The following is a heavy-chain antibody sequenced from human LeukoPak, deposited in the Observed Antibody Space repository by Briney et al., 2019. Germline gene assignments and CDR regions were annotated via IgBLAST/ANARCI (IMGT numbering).Heavy chain of an antibody. D-gene: IGHD2-2*01. CDR3: ARGSSSSTSPHAFDI. CDR1: GGSISSGSYY. CDR2: IYTSGST. J-gene: IGHJ3*02. V-gene: IGHV4-61*02. Sequence: SQTLSLTCTVSGGSISSGSYYWSWIRQPAGKGLEWIGRIYTSGSTNHNPSLKSRVTISVDTSNNQFSLKLSSVTAADTAVYYCARGSSSSTSPHAFDIWGQGTMVTASS.